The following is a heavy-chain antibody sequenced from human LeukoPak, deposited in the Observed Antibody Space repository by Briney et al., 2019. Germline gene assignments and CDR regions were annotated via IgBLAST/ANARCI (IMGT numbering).Heavy chain of an antibody. D-gene: IGHD6-19*01. CDR2: IYYSGSA. CDR1: GGSISGFY. Sequence: KPSETLSLTCTVSGGSISGFYWSWIRQPPGEGLEWIGYIYYSGSANYNPSLKSRVTISVDTSKNQFSLKLSSVTAADTAVYYCARGTRGSSGWYGGAYWGQGTLVTVSS. J-gene: IGHJ4*02. CDR3: ARGTRGSSGWYGGAY. V-gene: IGHV4-59*01.